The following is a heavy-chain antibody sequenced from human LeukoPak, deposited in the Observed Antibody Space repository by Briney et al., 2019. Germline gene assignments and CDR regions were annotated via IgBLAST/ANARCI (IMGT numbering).Heavy chain of an antibody. Sequence: ASVKVSCKASGYTFTGYYMHWVRQAPGQGLEWMGWINPNSGGTNYAQKFQGRVTMTRDTSISTAYMELSRLRADDTAVYYCARVEYYDSSGYYFWGQGTLVTVSS. J-gene: IGHJ4*02. CDR1: GYTFTGYY. D-gene: IGHD3-22*01. CDR2: INPNSGGT. V-gene: IGHV1-2*02. CDR3: ARVEYYDSSGYYF.